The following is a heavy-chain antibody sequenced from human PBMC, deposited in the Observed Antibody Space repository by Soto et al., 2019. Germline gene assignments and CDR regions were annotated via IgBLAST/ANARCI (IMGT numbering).Heavy chain of an antibody. CDR1: GFTFSSYA. J-gene: IGHJ4*02. Sequence: GWSLRLSCAASGFTFSSYAMSWVRQAPWKGLEWVSAISGSGGSTYYADSVKGRFTISRDNSKNTLYLQMNSLRAEDTAVYYCAKDRIAPRYYFDYWGQGTLVTVSS. V-gene: IGHV3-23*01. CDR2: ISGSGGST. D-gene: IGHD6-13*01. CDR3: AKDRIAPRYYFDY.